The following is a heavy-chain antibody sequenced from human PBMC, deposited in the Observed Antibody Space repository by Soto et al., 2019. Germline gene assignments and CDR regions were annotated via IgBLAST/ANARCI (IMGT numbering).Heavy chain of an antibody. CDR3: ARDRTGDLDY. CDR2: INTDGSST. D-gene: IGHD2-21*02. J-gene: IGHJ4*02. CDR1: GFTFSSSW. V-gene: IGHV3-74*01. Sequence: EVQLVESGGGLVQPGGSLRLSCAASGFTFSSSWMHWVRQAPGKGLVWVSRINTDGSSTTSADSVKGRFTISRDNAKNTLYLQMNSLRVEDTAVYYCARDRTGDLDYWGQGTLVTVSS.